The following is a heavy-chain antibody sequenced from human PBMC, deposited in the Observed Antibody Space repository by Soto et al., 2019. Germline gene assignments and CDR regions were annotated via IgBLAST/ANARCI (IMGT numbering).Heavy chain of an antibody. Sequence: PGGSLRLSCEASGFTFSSYAMNWVRQAPGKGLEWVGRIKSKTDGGTTDYAAPVKGRFTISRDDSKNTLYLQMNSLKTEDTAVYYCTKMVYAIRPYGMDVWGQGTTVTVSS. D-gene: IGHD2-8*01. CDR2: IKSKTDGGTT. CDR1: GFTFSSYA. CDR3: TKMVYAIRPYGMDV. J-gene: IGHJ6*02. V-gene: IGHV3-15*01.